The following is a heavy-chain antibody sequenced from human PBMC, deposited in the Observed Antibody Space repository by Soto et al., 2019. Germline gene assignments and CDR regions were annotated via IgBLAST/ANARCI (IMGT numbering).Heavy chain of an antibody. Sequence: PGGSLRLSCAASGFTSSSYSMNWVRQAPGKGLEWVSSISSSSSYIYYADSVKGRFTISRDNAKNSLYLQMNSLRAEDTAVYYCARDLLELRYFDWSPNWFDPWGQGTLVTVSS. CDR2: ISSSSSYI. J-gene: IGHJ5*02. D-gene: IGHD3-9*01. CDR3: ARDLLELRYFDWSPNWFDP. V-gene: IGHV3-21*01. CDR1: GFTSSSYS.